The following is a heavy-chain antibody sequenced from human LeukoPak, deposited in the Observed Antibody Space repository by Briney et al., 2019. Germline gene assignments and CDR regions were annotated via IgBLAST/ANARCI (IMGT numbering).Heavy chain of an antibody. CDR3: ARALYYDYVWGSNDY. CDR1: GFTFSSYV. J-gene: IGHJ4*02. V-gene: IGHV3-23*01. CDR2: ITASGGTT. Sequence: QPGGSLRLSCAASGFTFSSYVMTWVRQAPGKGLEWVSAITASGGTTYYADSVKGRFTISRDNAKNTLYLQMNSLRAEDTAVYYCARALYYDYVWGSNDYWGQGTLVTVSS. D-gene: IGHD3-16*01.